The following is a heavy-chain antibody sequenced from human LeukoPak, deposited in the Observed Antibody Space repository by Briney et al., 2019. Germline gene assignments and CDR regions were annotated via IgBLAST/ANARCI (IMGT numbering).Heavy chain of an antibody. CDR2: LYYGGNT. J-gene: IGHJ4*02. Sequence: SQSLSLTCTVAARSVTSDCSGWIRQPPGEWLEWIGYLYYGGNTKHHPSLRSRVNISLGPCKKQFSLKLRSPTAADTAVYFCAREYCSGGNCYFYFCGEGTLVTVS. D-gene: IGHD2-15*01. CDR3: AREYCSGGNCYFYF. V-gene: IGHV4-59*08. CDR1: ARSVTSDC.